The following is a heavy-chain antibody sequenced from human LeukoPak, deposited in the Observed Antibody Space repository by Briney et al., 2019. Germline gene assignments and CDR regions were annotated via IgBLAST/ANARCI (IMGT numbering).Heavy chain of an antibody. CDR1: GGSISSYY. J-gene: IGHJ4*02. CDR2: IYYSGST. CDR3: ASGIAVAKFDY. D-gene: IGHD6-19*01. Sequence: SETLSLTCTVSGGSISSYYWSWIRQPPGKGLEWIGYIYYSGSTNYNPSLKSRVTISVDTSKNQFPLKLSSVTAADTAVYYCASGIAVAKFDYWGQGTLVTVSS. V-gene: IGHV4-59*01.